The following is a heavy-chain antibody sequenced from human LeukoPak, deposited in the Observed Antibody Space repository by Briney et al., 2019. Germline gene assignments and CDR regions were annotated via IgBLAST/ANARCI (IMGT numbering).Heavy chain of an antibody. V-gene: IGHV4-34*01. CDR2: INHSGST. Sequence: PSETLSLTCAVYGGSFSGYYWSWIRQPPGKGLEWIGEINHSGSTHYNPSLKSRVTISVDTSKNQFSLKLSSVTAADTAVYYCARGAGRTGTTLMGYWGQGTLVTVSS. J-gene: IGHJ4*02. CDR3: ARGAGRTGTTLMGY. CDR1: GGSFSGYY. D-gene: IGHD1-7*01.